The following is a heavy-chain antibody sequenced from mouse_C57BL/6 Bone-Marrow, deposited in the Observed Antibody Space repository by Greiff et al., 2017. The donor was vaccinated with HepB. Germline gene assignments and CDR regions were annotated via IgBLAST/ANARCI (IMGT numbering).Heavy chain of an antibody. CDR2: IYPGNSDT. V-gene: IGHV1-5*01. Sequence: VQLQQSGTVLARPGASVKMSCKTSGYTFTSYWMHWVKQRPGQGLEWIGAIYPGNSDTSYNQKFKGKAKLTAVTSASPAYMELSSLTNEDSAVYYCTKLTGTRAWFAYWGQGTLVTVSA. CDR1: GYTFTSYW. CDR3: TKLTGTRAWFAY. D-gene: IGHD4-1*01. J-gene: IGHJ3*01.